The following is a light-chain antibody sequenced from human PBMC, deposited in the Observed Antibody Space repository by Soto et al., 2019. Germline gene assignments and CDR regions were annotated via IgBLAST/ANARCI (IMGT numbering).Light chain of an antibody. CDR2: DAS. CDR1: QSVSNNY. Sequence: QSPATLSLYPGERATLSCGASQSVSNNYLAWYQQKPGLAPRLLIYDASSRATGISDRFSGSGSGTDFTLTISRLEPDDFAVYYCQQYGSSPSFGGGTKV. CDR3: QQYGSSPS. V-gene: IGKV3D-20*01. J-gene: IGKJ4*01.